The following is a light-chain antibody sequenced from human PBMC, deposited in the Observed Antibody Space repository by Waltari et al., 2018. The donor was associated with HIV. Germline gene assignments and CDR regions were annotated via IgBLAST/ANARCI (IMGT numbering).Light chain of an antibody. CDR3: QQRSTWPSLT. Sequence: EIVLTQSPATPSLSPGERATLSCRASQSVSSYLAWYQQKPGQAPRLLIYDASNRATGIPARFSGSGSGTDFTLTISSLEPEDFAIYYCQQRSTWPSLTFGGGTKVEIK. CDR1: QSVSSY. V-gene: IGKV3-11*01. CDR2: DAS. J-gene: IGKJ4*01.